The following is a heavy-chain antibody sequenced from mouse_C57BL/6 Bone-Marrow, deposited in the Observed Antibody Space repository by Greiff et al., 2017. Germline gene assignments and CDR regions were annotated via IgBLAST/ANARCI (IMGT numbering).Heavy chain of an antibody. CDR2: IIPYNGDT. Sequence: VQLKQSGPELVKPGDSVTISCTASGYSFTGYFMNWVMPSHGKSLEWIGRIIPYNGDTFYNQKFKGKATLTVDKSSSTAHMELRILTSEDSAVYYCARSDYYGIDYWGQGTTRTVSS. V-gene: IGHV1-20*01. CDR1: GYSFTGYF. CDR3: ARSDYYGIDY. D-gene: IGHD1-1*01. J-gene: IGHJ2*01.